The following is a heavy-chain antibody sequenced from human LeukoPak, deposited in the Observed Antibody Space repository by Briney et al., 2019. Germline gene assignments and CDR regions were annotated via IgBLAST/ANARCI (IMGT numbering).Heavy chain of an antibody. V-gene: IGHV1-69*04. CDR3: ARDRDCSSTSCYTRYIQEGADYYYYGMDV. Sequence: SVKVSCKASGGTFSSYAISWVRQAPGQGLEWMGRIIPIFGIANYAQKFQGRVTITADKSTSTAYMELSSPRSEDTAVYYCARDRDCSSTSCYTRYIQEGADYYYYGMDVWGQGTTVTVSS. CDR2: IIPIFGIA. J-gene: IGHJ6*02. CDR1: GGTFSSYA. D-gene: IGHD2-2*02.